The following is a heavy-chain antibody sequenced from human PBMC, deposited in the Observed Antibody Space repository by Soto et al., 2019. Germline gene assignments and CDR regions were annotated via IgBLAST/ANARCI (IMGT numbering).Heavy chain of an antibody. CDR2: ISAYNGNT. CDR3: ARDLPLIDVVTTDYYGMDV. J-gene: IGHJ6*02. Sequence: ASVKVSCKASGYTFTSYGISWVRQAPGQGLEWMGWISAYNGNTNYAQKLQGRVAMTTDTSTSTAYMELRSLRSDDTAVYYCARDLPLIDVVTTDYYGMDVWGQGTTVTV. V-gene: IGHV1-18*04. CDR1: GYTFTSYG. D-gene: IGHD4-17*01.